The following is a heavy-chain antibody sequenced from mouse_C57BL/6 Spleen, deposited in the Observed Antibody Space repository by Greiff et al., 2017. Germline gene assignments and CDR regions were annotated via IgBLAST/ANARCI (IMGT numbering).Heavy chain of an antibody. J-gene: IGHJ3*01. CDR2: IDPEDGDT. Sequence: EVKLEESGAELVRPGASVKLSCTASGFNIKDYYMHWVKQRPEQGLEWIGRIDPEDGDTEYAPKFQGKATMTADTSSNTAYLQLSSLTSEDTAVYYCTPVYYGSSWGFAYWGQGTLVTVSA. CDR1: GFNIKDYY. D-gene: IGHD1-1*01. V-gene: IGHV14-1*01. CDR3: TPVYYGSSWGFAY.